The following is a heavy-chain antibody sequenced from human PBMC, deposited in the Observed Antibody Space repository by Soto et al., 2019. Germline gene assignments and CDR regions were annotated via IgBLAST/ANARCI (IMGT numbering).Heavy chain of an antibody. CDR3: ARSPFSWPVVVGDAFDI. Sequence: GGSLRLSCAVSGFTFSTYSMNWVRQAPGKGLEWVSYISSGSSTIYYADSVKGRFTISRDDAKNSLYLQMNSLRAEDTAVYYCARSPFSWPVVVGDAFDIWGQGTMVTISS. D-gene: IGHD3-22*01. CDR2: ISSGSSTI. CDR1: GFTFSTYS. V-gene: IGHV3-48*01. J-gene: IGHJ3*02.